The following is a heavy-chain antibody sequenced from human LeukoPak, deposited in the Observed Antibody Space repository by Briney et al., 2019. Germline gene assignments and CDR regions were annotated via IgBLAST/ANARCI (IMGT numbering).Heavy chain of an antibody. CDR2: VNPNSGNT. Sequence: VASVKVSCKASGYTFTSYDINWVRQATGQGLEWMGWVNPNSGNTGYAQKFQGRVTMTRNTSISTAYMELSSLRSEDTAVYYCARGWYGQLTFDPWGQGTLVTVSS. J-gene: IGHJ5*02. V-gene: IGHV1-8*01. D-gene: IGHD6-13*01. CDR1: GYTFTSYD. CDR3: ARGWYGQLTFDP.